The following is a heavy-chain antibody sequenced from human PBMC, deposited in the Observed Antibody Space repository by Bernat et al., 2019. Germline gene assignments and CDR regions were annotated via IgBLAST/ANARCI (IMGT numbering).Heavy chain of an antibody. CDR2: ISYDGSNK. Sequence: QVLLVESGGGVVQPGRSLRLSCVASGFTFSSYAMHWVRQAPGKGLEWVAVISYDGSNKYYADSVKGRFTISRDNSKNTLYLQMNSLRAEDTAAYYCARDLLWFGDLVTYGMDVWGQGTTVTVSS. D-gene: IGHD3-10*01. CDR3: ARDLLWFGDLVTYGMDV. V-gene: IGHV3-30-3*01. J-gene: IGHJ6*02. CDR1: GFTFSSYA.